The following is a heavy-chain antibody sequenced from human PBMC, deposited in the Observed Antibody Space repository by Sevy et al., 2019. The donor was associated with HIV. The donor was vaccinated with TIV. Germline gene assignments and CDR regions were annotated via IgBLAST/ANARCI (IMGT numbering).Heavy chain of an antibody. CDR1: GFTFSSYG. J-gene: IGHJ3*02. D-gene: IGHD2-15*01. CDR3: AKDPPVVVAATKDAFDI. CDR2: ISYDGSNK. V-gene: IGHV3-30*18. Sequence: GGSPRLSCAASGFTFSSYGMHWVRQAPGKGLEWVAVISYDGSNKYYADSVKGRFTISRDNSKNTLYLQMNSLRAEDTAVYYCAKDPPVVVAATKDAFDIWGQGTMVTVSS.